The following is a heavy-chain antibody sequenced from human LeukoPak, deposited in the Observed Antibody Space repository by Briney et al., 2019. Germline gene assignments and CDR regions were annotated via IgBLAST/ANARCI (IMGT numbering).Heavy chain of an antibody. D-gene: IGHD1-14*01. J-gene: IGHJ4*02. Sequence: GGSLRLSCAVSGFTFNNYAMSWVRQAPGKGLEWVSVISGSGGNTYYADSVKGRFTISRDNSKNTLYLQMNSLRAEDTAVYYCAKEYSVRNQFDHWGQGTLVAVSS. CDR2: ISGSGGNT. V-gene: IGHV3-23*01. CDR1: GFTFNNYA. CDR3: AKEYSVRNQFDH.